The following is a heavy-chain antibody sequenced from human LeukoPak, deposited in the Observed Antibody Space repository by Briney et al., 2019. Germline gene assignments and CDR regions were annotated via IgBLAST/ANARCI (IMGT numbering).Heavy chain of an antibody. V-gene: IGHV4-38-2*01. CDR1: GYSISSGYY. J-gene: IGHJ4*02. D-gene: IGHD6-6*01. Sequence: SETLSLTCAVSGYSISSGYYWGWIRQPPGKGPEWIGSMYHSGNTFYNPSLKSRVTLSVDTSKNQFSLKLSSVAAADTAIYYCARIYGSSSGFDYWGQGTLVTVSS. CDR3: ARIYGSSSGFDY. CDR2: MYHSGNT.